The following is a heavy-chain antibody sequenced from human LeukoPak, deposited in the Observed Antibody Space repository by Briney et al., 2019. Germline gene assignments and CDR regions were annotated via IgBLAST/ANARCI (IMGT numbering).Heavy chain of an antibody. CDR2: INTNSGAT. CDR3: ARQNKWGKGFDI. D-gene: IGHD7-27*01. J-gene: IGHJ3*02. V-gene: IGHV1-2*02. Sequence: ASVKVSCKASGYSFTDYYMHWVRQAPGQGLEWMGWINTNSGATKYGQKFQGRVTMTRDTSITTAYMELSRLRSDDTAVYYCARQNKWGKGFDIWGQGTMVTVSS. CDR1: GYSFTDYY.